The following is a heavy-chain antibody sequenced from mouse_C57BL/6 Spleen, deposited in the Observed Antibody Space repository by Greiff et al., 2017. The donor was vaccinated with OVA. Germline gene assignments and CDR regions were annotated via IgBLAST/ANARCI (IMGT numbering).Heavy chain of an antibody. V-gene: IGHV1-5*01. CDR2: IYPGNSDT. Sequence: DVKLVESGTVLARPGASVKMSCKTSGYTFTSYWMHWVKQRPGQGLEWIGAIYPGNSDTSYNQKFKGKAKLTAVTSASTAYMELSSLTNEDSAVYYCTRSPNYYGSRDWYFDVWGTGTTVTVSS. D-gene: IGHD1-1*01. CDR1: GYTFTSYW. CDR3: TRSPNYYGSRDWYFDV. J-gene: IGHJ1*03.